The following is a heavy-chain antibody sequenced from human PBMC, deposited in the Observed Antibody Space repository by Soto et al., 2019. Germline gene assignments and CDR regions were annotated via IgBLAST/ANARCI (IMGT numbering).Heavy chain of an antibody. CDR2: ISYDGSNK. Sequence: GGSLRLSCAASGFTFSSYAMHWVRQAPGKGLEWVAVISYDGSNKYYADSVKGRFTISRDNSKNTLYLQMNSLRAEDTAVYYCARVGGSSWSPPFDYWGQGTLVTVSS. V-gene: IGHV3-30-3*01. CDR3: ARVGGSSWSPPFDY. J-gene: IGHJ4*02. CDR1: GFTFSSYA. D-gene: IGHD6-13*01.